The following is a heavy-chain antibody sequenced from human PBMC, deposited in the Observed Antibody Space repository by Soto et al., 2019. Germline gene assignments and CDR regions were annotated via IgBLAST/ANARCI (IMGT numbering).Heavy chain of an antibody. D-gene: IGHD3-22*01. CDR1: GLTFSNAW. Sequence: EVQLVESGGGLVKPGGSLRLSCAVSGLTFSNAWMTWVRQAPGKGLEWVGRIKSRTDGGTTDFAAPVTGRFTISGDDSKNTLCLQMNSLKTEDTAVYYCTTQYYYDSSGSFLSWGQGTLVTVAS. J-gene: IGHJ4*02. CDR2: IKSRTDGGTT. CDR3: TTQYYYDSSGSFLS. V-gene: IGHV3-15*01.